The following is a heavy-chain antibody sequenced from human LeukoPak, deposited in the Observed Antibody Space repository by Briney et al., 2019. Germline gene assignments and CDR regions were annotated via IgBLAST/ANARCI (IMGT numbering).Heavy chain of an antibody. Sequence: ASVKVSCKASGYTFTSYDINWVRQATGQGLEWMGWMNPNSGNTGYAQKFQGWVTMTRDTSISTAYMELSRLRSDDTAVYYCARGPLGYDSSGYSYWGQGTLVTVSS. J-gene: IGHJ4*02. CDR3: ARGPLGYDSSGYSY. D-gene: IGHD3-22*01. CDR1: GYTFTSYD. V-gene: IGHV1-8*01. CDR2: MNPNSGNT.